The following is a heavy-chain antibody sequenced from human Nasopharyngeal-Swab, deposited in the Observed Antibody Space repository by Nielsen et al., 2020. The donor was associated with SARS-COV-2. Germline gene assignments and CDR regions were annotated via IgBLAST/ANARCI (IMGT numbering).Heavy chain of an antibody. CDR3: ATGVAVAGTPDYYYYFYGMDV. CDR1: GYTLTELS. J-gene: IGHJ6*02. CDR2: FDPEDGET. Sequence: ASVKVSCKVSGYTLTELSMHWVRQAPGKGLEWMGGFDPEDGETTYAQKFQGRVTMTEDTSTDTAYMELSSLRSEDTAVYYCATGVAVAGTPDYYYYFYGMDVWGQGTTVTVSS. D-gene: IGHD6-19*01. V-gene: IGHV1-24*01.